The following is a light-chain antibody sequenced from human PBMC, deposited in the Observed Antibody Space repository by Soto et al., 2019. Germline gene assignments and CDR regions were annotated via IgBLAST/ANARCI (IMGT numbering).Light chain of an antibody. CDR1: SSDVGGYNY. CDR3: SSYAGSNNYVV. V-gene: IGLV2-8*01. J-gene: IGLJ2*01. Sequence: QSALTQPPSASGSPGQSVTISCTGTSSDVGGYNYVSWYQQHPGKAPKLMIYDVNKRPSGVPDRFSGSKSGNTASLPVSGLQAEDEADYYCSSYAGSNNYVVFGGGTKVTVL. CDR2: DVN.